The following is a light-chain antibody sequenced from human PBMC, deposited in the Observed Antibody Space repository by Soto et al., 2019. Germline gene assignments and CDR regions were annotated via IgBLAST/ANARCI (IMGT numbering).Light chain of an antibody. V-gene: IGKV4-1*01. Sequence: DIVMTQSPDSLAVSLGERATINCKSSQSVLYSSNNKNYLAWYQQRPGQPPNLLIYWASTRESGVPDRFSGSGSGTDFTLTISILQAEDVAIYYCQQYFSFPWTFGQATKVEIK. CDR1: QSVLYSSNNKNY. CDR2: WAS. CDR3: QQYFSFPWT. J-gene: IGKJ1*01.